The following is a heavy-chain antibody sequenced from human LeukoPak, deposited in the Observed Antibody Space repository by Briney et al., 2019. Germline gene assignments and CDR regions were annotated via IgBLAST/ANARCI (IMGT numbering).Heavy chain of an antibody. D-gene: IGHD2-21*01. CDR3: AKGAFAIEN. CDR2: ISTSSIYI. J-gene: IGHJ4*02. CDR1: GFTFSSYS. V-gene: IGHV3-21*04. Sequence: NPGGSLRLSCAASGFTFSSYSMNWVRQAPGKGLEWVSSISTSSIYIYYADSVKGRFTISRDNSKNTLYLQMNSLRAEDTAVYYCAKGAFAIENWGQGTLVTVSS.